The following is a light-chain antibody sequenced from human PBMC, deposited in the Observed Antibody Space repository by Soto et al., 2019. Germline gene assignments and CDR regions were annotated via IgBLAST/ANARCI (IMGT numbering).Light chain of an antibody. CDR1: SSDVGGYNY. CDR3: SSYTSSSTGDV. Sequence: QSALTQPASVSGSPGQSITISRTGTSSDVGGYNYVSWCQQHPGKAPKLMIYDVSNRPSGVSNRFSGSKSGNTASLTISGLQAEDEADYYCSSYTSSSTGDVFGTGTKVTVL. V-gene: IGLV2-14*01. J-gene: IGLJ1*01. CDR2: DVS.